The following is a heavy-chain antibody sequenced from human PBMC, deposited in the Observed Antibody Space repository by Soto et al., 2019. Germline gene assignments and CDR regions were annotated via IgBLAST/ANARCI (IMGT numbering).Heavy chain of an antibody. CDR1: GFSLSTSGMR. CDR3: ARIASYYDSSGYYYAFDY. CDR2: IDWDDDK. V-gene: IGHV2-70*04. J-gene: IGHJ4*02. Sequence: SGPTLVNPTQTLTLTCTFSGFSLSTSGMRVSWIRQPPGKALEWLARIDWDDDKFYSTSLKTRLTISKDTSKNQVVLTMTNMDPVDTATYYCARIASYYDSSGYYYAFDYWGQGTLVTV. D-gene: IGHD3-22*01.